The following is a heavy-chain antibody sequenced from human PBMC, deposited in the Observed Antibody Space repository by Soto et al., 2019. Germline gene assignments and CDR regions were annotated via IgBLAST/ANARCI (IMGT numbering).Heavy chain of an antibody. J-gene: IGHJ3*02. CDR2: IWYDGSNK. Sequence: LRLSCAASGFTFSSYGMHWVRQAPGKGLEWVAVIWYDGSNKYYADSVKGRFTISRDNSKNTLYLQMNSLRAEDTAVYYCAREGGSSGPGILDAFDIWGQGTMVTVSS. V-gene: IGHV3-33*01. CDR1: GFTFSSYG. D-gene: IGHD6-19*01. CDR3: AREGGSSGPGILDAFDI.